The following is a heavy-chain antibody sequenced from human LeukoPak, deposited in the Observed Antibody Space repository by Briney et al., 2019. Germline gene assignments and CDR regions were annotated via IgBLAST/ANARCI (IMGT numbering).Heavy chain of an antibody. CDR2: ISSSSSTI. Sequence: PGGSLRLSCAASGFTFSSYSMNWVRQAPGKGLEWVSYISSSSSTIYYADSVKGRFTISRDNAKNSLYLQMNSLRAEDTAVYYCARDAVAAPTYGDDPWGQGTLVTVSS. CDR1: GFTFSSYS. CDR3: ARDAVAAPTYGDDP. D-gene: IGHD6-19*01. V-gene: IGHV3-48*04. J-gene: IGHJ5*02.